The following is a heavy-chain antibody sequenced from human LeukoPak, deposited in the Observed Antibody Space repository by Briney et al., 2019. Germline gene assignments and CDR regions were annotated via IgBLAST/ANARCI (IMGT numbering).Heavy chain of an antibody. J-gene: IGHJ4*02. CDR2: INPSGGST. D-gene: IGHD2-21*02. V-gene: IGHV1-46*01. CDR3: ARVPKGDHFDY. CDR1: GYTFTSYY. Sequence: ASVKASCKASGYTFTSYYMHWVRQAPGQGLEWMGIINPSGGSTSYAQKFQGRVTMTRDTTTSTVYMELSSLRSEDTAVYYCARVPKGDHFDYWGQGTLATVSS.